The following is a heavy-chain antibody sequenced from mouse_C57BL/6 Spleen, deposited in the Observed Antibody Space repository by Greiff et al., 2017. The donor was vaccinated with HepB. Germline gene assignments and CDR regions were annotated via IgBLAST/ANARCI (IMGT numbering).Heavy chain of an antibody. Sequence: QVQLQQSGAELARPGASVKLSCKASGYTFTSYGISWVKQRTGQGLEWIGEIYPRSGNTYYNEKFKGKATLTADKSSSTAYMELRSLTSEDSAVCFCLYDGDYYYAMDYWGQGTSVTVSS. D-gene: IGHD2-3*01. CDR3: LYDGDYYYAMDY. CDR2: IYPRSGNT. J-gene: IGHJ4*01. CDR1: GYTFTSYG. V-gene: IGHV1-81*01.